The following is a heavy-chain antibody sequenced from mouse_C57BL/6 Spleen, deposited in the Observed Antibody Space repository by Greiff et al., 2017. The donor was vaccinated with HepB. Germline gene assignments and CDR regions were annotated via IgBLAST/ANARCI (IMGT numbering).Heavy chain of an antibody. CDR2: IDPNSGGT. D-gene: IGHD2-4*01. CDR3: TRRSSIYYDYDGFAY. Sequence: QVHVKQPGAELVKPGASVKLSCKASGYTFTSYWMHWVKQRPGRGLEWIGRIDPNSGGTKYNEKFKSKATLTVDKPSSTAYMQLSSLTSEDSAVYYCTRRSSIYYDYDGFAYWGQGTLVTVSA. V-gene: IGHV1-72*01. CDR1: GYTFTSYW. J-gene: IGHJ3*01.